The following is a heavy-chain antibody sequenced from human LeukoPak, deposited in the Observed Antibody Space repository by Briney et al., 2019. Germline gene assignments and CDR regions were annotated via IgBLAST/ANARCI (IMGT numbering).Heavy chain of an antibody. CDR2: IRSKPNNYAT. D-gene: IGHD4/OR15-4a*01. V-gene: IGHV3-73*01. J-gene: IGHJ4*02. CDR1: GFTFSDSA. CDR3: TRHLRGATPFDY. Sequence: GGSVKLFCAASGFTFSDSAFLWLRQASGKGVEGVGRIRSKPNNYATAYTASVKGSFTISRDDSKNTAYLQMNSLNTEDTAMYYCTRHLRGATPFDYWGQGTLVSVSS.